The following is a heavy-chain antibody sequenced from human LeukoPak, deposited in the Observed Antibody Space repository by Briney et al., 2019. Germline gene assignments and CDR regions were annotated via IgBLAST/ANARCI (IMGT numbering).Heavy chain of an antibody. CDR1: GGPFTGYY. J-gene: IGHJ6*03. CDR2: INHSGTI. CDR3: ARGPITIYGIYMDV. D-gene: IGHD3-9*01. V-gene: IGHV4-34*01. Sequence: SETLSLTCVVHGGPFTGYYWTWIRQPPGKGLEFIGEINHSGTINYNSSLKRRVTISVDTTKNQFSLRLNSVTDADTAVHFCARGPITIYGIYMDVWGEGTTVTVSS.